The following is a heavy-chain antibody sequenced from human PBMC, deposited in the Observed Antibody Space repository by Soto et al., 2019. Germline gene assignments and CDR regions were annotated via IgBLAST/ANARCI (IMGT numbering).Heavy chain of an antibody. Sequence: EVQLVESGGGLVQPGGSLRLSCAASGFTFSNSDMNWVRQAPGKGLEWVSFISSGSGTIYYADSVKGRFTISRDNAKSSLYLQMNSLRDEDTAVYYCARGRRLFDYWGKGTLVTVSS. CDR1: GFTFSNSD. J-gene: IGHJ4*02. CDR3: ARGRRLFDY. D-gene: IGHD2-21*02. CDR2: ISSGSGTI. V-gene: IGHV3-48*02.